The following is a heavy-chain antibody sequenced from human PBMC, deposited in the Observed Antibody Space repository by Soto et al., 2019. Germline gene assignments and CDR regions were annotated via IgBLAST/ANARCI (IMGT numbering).Heavy chain of an antibody. CDR2: ISWNSGSI. D-gene: IGHD3-10*01. J-gene: IGHJ6*03. V-gene: IGHV3-9*01. Sequence: GGSLRLSCAASGFTFYYYSMHWVRQAPGKGLEWVSGISWNSGSIGYADSVKGRFTISRDNAKDSLYLQMNSLRAEDTALYYCAKDISGGYYYGSGSYYNVGFSESPYYYYYMDVWGKGTTVTVSS. CDR1: GFTFYYYS. CDR3: AKDISGGYYYGSGSYYNVGFSESPYYYYYMDV.